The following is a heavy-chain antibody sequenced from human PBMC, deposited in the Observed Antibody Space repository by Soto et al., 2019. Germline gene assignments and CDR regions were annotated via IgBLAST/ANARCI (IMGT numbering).Heavy chain of an antibody. V-gene: IGHV4-61*03. CDR2: IYYSGST. Sequence: PSEALSPTCTVSGGSVSSGNYNWGWIRQPPGKGPEWIGYIYYSGSTRYNPSLKSRLTISVDTSKNHFSLKLTSVNAADTAVYYCARGRNNWFDPWGQGTLVTVSS. CDR3: ARGRNNWFDP. CDR1: GGSVSSGNYN. J-gene: IGHJ5*02.